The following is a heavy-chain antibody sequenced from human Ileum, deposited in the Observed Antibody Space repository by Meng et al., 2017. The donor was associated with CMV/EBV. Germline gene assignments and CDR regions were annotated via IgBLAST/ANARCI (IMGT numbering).Heavy chain of an antibody. J-gene: IGHJ6*02. CDR1: EYA. V-gene: IGHV3-43D*03. D-gene: IGHD1-1*01. CDR2: INWNGGSN. Sequence: EYAMHWGRQAPGEGLWWGSIINWNGGSNHYADSVKGRFTISRNNTKNSLYLQMDSMIAEDTALYYCAKDIRRYNWTYQSYYYGMDVWGQGTMVTVSS. CDR3: AKDIRRYNWTYQSYYYGMDV.